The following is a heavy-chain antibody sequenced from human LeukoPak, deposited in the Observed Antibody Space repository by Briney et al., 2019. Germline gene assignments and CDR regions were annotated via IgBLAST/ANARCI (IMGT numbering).Heavy chain of an antibody. D-gene: IGHD3-3*01. V-gene: IGHV4-34*01. CDR1: GGSFSGYH. Sequence: SETLSLTCSAYGGSFSGYHWGWIRQPPGKGLEWIGEINRSGSTNYNPSLKSRVTISVDTSKNQFSLKLSSVTAADTAVYYCARGRSYDFWSGYLPYVDYWGQGTLVTVSS. J-gene: IGHJ4*02. CDR3: ARGRSYDFWSGYLPYVDY. CDR2: INRSGST.